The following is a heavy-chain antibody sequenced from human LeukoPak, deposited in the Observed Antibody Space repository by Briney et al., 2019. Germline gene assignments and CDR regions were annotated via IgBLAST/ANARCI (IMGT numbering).Heavy chain of an antibody. CDR1: GFSFTNAW. D-gene: IGHD6-13*01. CDR2: ILYDGSNQ. Sequence: GGSLRLSCAASGFSFTNAWMSWVRQAPGKGLEWVTFILYDGSNQYYTDSVKGRFTISRDNSKNTLFLQMDSLRPEDTAVYYCAKDPILYTSSPYNWFDPWDQGTLVTVSS. J-gene: IGHJ5*02. V-gene: IGHV3-30*02. CDR3: AKDPILYTSSPYNWFDP.